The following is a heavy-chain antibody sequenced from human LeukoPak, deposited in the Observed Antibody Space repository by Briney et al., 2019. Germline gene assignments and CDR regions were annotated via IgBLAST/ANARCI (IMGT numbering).Heavy chain of an antibody. Sequence: GGSLRLSSAASRFTFSNYWMHWVRQVPGKGLVWVSRINSDGSSTSYADSVKGQFTISRDNAKNTLYLQMNSLRAEDTAVYYCARDQSLGGYSYGYIDNWGQGTLVTVSS. CDR3: ARDQSLGGYSYGYIDN. CDR2: INSDGSST. D-gene: IGHD5-18*01. V-gene: IGHV3-74*01. J-gene: IGHJ4*02. CDR1: RFTFSNYW.